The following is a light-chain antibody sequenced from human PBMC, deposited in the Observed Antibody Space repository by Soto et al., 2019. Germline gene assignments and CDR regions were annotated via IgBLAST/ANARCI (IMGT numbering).Light chain of an antibody. J-gene: IGKJ4*01. CDR3: QQRSNWPPLT. V-gene: IGKV3-11*01. CDR2: DAS. Sequence: VLTQSPGTLSLSPGERATLSCRASQSVSSYLAWYQQKPGQAPRLLIYDASNRATGIPARFSGSGSGTDFTLTISSLEPEDFAVYYCQQRSNWPPLTFGGGTKVDIK. CDR1: QSVSSY.